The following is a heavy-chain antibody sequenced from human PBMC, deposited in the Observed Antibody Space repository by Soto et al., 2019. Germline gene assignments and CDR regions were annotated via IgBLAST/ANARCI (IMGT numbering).Heavy chain of an antibody. J-gene: IGHJ3*02. D-gene: IGHD1-1*01. CDR3: ARGTEYNWNDDAFDI. CDR1: GYTFTGYY. CDR2: INPNSGGT. V-gene: IGHV1-2*02. Sequence: PSANVSCKASGYTFTGYYMHWVRQAPGQGLEWMGWINPNSGGTNYAQKFQGRVTMTRDTSISTAYMELSRLRSDDTAVYYCARGTEYNWNDDAFDIWGQGTMVTVS.